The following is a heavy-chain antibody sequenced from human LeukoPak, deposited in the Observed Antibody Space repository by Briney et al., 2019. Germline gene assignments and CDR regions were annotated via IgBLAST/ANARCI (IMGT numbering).Heavy chain of an antibody. CDR1: GGTFSSYA. D-gene: IGHD3-16*02. V-gene: IGHV1-69*13. Sequence: ASVKVSCKASGGTFSSYAISWVRQAPGQGLEWMGGIIPIFGTANYAQKFQGRVTITADESTSTAYMEPSSLRSEDTAVYYCARVDYVWGSYRPVDAFDIWGQGTMVTVSS. J-gene: IGHJ3*02. CDR2: IIPIFGTA. CDR3: ARVDYVWGSYRPVDAFDI.